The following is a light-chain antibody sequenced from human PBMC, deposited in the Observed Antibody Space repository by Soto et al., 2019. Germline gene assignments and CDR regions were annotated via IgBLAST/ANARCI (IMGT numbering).Light chain of an antibody. CDR2: GAS. CDR1: QSVSSTY. CDR3: QQYDSSPLT. V-gene: IGKV3-20*01. Sequence: EIVLTQSPGTLSLSPGERATLSCRASQSVSSTYLAWYQQKPGQAPRLLIYGASNRATGIPDRFSGSGSGTDFTLTISRLEPEDFALYYCQQYDSSPLTFGGGTKVEI. J-gene: IGKJ4*01.